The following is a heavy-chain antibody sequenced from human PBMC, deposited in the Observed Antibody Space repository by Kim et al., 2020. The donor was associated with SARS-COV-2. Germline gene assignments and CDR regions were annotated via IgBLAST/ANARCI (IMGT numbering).Heavy chain of an antibody. J-gene: IGHJ6*03. CDR1: GFTFSSYE. CDR2: ISSSGSTI. Sequence: GGSLRLSCAASGFTFSSYEMNWVRQAPGKGLEWVSYISSSGSTIYYADSVKGRFTISRDNAKNSLYLQMNSLRAEDTAVYYCARVSTIFGVPYMDVWGKGTTVTVSS. D-gene: IGHD3-3*01. V-gene: IGHV3-48*03. CDR3: ARVSTIFGVPYMDV.